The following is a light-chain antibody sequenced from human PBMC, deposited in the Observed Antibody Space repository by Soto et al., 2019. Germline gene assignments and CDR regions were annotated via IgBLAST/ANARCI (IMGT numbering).Light chain of an antibody. J-gene: IGLJ1*01. V-gene: IGLV2-8*01. CDR2: EVN. CDR3: SSYAGSNWYV. CDR1: NSDLGGYNY. Sequence: QSVLTQPPSASGSPGQSVTISCTGTNSDLGGYNYVSWYQQYPGKAPKLIIYEVNERPSGVPDRFSGSKSGNTASLTVSGLQTADEADYYCSSYAGSNWYVFGTGTKVTLL.